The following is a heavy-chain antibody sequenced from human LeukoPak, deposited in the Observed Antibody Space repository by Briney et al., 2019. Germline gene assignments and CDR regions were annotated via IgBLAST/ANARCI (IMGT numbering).Heavy chain of an antibody. J-gene: IGHJ3*02. V-gene: IGHV3-53*01. Sequence: GGSLRLSCEASGFTVSSNDMSWVRQAPGKGLEWVSVLYSGGNTYSTDSVKGRFTISRDNSKNTLYLQLNSLRAEDTAVYYCVGAMRGAFDIWGPGTLVTVSS. CDR2: LYSGGNT. CDR3: VGAMRGAFDI. CDR1: GFTVSSND.